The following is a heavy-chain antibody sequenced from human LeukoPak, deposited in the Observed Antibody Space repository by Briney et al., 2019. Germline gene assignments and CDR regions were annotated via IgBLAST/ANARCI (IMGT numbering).Heavy chain of an antibody. J-gene: IGHJ3*02. Sequence: GGSLRLSCAASGFTVSIYYMTWLRQAPGKGLEWVSVIYSGGSTYYADSVKGRFTISRGNTKNTVYLQMNSLGAEDTAVYYCARGRVVATGAFDIWGQGTMVAVSS. CDR3: ARGRVVATGAFDI. CDR1: GFTVSIYY. D-gene: IGHD2-15*01. V-gene: IGHV3-53*01. CDR2: IYSGGST.